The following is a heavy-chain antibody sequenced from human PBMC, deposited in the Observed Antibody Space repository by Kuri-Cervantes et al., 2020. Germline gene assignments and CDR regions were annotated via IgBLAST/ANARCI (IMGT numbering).Heavy chain of an antibody. V-gene: IGHV3-30-3*01. CDR3: ARGGMDV. CDR1: GFTFSSYA. J-gene: IGHJ6*02. CDR2: ISYDGSNK. Sequence: GGSLRLSCAASGFTFSSYAMHWVRQAPGKGLEWVAVISYDGSNKYYAVSVKGRFTISRDNSKNTLYLQMNSLRAEDTAVYYCARGGMDVWGQGTTVTVSS.